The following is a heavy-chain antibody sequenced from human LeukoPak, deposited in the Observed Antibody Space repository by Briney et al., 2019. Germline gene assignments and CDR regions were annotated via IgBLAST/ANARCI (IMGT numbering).Heavy chain of an antibody. J-gene: IGHJ4*02. Sequence: GGSPRLSCTASGFTFGDYAINWVRQAPGMGLEWVSFIRSKGYGGIIEYTASVKGRFTISRDDSKSIAYLLMNSLKTEDTAVYYCTRKYDFWSGYPGYYFDYWGQGTLVTVSS. V-gene: IGHV3-49*04. CDR1: GFTFGDYA. D-gene: IGHD3-3*01. CDR2: IRSKGYGGII. CDR3: TRKYDFWSGYPGYYFDY.